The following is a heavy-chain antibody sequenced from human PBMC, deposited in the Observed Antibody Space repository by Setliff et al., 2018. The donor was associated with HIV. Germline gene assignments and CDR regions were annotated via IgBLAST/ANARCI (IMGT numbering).Heavy chain of an antibody. V-gene: IGHV4-39*07. CDR3: ARANFWSGYYGY. Sequence: VSGGSISSSNYYWGWIRQPPGKGLEWIGSIYYSGSTYYNPSLESRVTISVDTSKNQFSLKLSSVTAADTAVYYCARANFWSGYYGYWGQGTLVTVSS. D-gene: IGHD3-3*01. CDR1: GGSISSSNYY. J-gene: IGHJ4*02. CDR2: IYYSGST.